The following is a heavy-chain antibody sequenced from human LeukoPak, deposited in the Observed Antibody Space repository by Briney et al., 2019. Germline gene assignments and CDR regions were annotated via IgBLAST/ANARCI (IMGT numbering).Heavy chain of an antibody. CDR2: IYSGGST. CDR3: ARGGIAAAGTSDPFDP. CDR1: GFTVSSNY. J-gene: IGHJ5*02. D-gene: IGHD6-13*01. Sequence: GGSLRLSCAASGFTVSSNYMSWVRQAPGKGLEWVSVIYSGGSTYYADSVKGRFAISRDNSKNTLYLQMNSLRAEDTAVYYRARGGIAAAGTSDPFDPWGQGTLVSLSS. V-gene: IGHV3-66*01.